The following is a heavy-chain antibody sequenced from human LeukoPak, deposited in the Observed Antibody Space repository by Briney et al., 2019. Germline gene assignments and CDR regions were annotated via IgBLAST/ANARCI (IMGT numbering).Heavy chain of an antibody. CDR1: GASISPSY. D-gene: IGHD3-16*02. V-gene: IGHV4-59*01. CDR2: IYNSGTT. CDR3: ARGPPDRADI. Sequence: SETLSLTCSVSGASISPSYWSWLRQPPGRGLEWIGYIYNSGTTNYNTSLASRVTISLDTSKNQFSLRLSSVSAVDTAVYYCARGPPDRADIWGQRTMVTVSS. J-gene: IGHJ3*02.